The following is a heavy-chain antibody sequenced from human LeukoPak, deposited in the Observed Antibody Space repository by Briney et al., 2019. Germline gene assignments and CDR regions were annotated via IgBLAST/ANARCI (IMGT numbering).Heavy chain of an antibody. Sequence: GESLRLSCAASGFTFSSYWMGWVRQAPGKGLEWVANIKQDGSEKYYVDSVKGRFAISRDNAKDSLYLQMNSLRAEDTAVYYCTGGSDKVLSGEYYYYMDVWGTGTTVTVSS. CDR3: TGGSDKVLSGEYYYYMDV. V-gene: IGHV3-7*01. J-gene: IGHJ6*03. D-gene: IGHD2/OR15-2a*01. CDR2: IKQDGSEK. CDR1: GFTFSSYW.